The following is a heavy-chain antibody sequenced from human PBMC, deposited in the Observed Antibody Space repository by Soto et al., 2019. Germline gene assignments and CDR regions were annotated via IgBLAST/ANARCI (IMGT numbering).Heavy chain of an antibody. CDR3: ARPQNYYVYYMDG. CDR1: GGSFSGYY. Sequence: PSETLSLTCAVYGGSFSGYYWSWIRQPPGKGLEWIGEINHSGSTNYNPSLKSRVTISVDTSKNQFSLKLSSVTAADTAVYYCARPQNYYVYYMDGWGKGTTDTV. V-gene: IGHV4-34*01. J-gene: IGHJ6*03. CDR2: INHSGST. D-gene: IGHD3-10*02.